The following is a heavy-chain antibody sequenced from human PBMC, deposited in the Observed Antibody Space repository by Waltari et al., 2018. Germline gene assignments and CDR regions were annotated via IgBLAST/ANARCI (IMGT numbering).Heavy chain of an antibody. CDR1: GFTFSSYS. J-gene: IGHJ6*02. D-gene: IGHD4-4*01. CDR3: ARVQMTTVTTYGMDV. Sequence: EVQLVESGGGLVKPGGSLRLSCAASGFTFSSYSMNWVRQAPGKGLEWVSSISSSSSYIYYADSVKSRFTSARDNAKNSLYLQMNSLRAEDTAVYYWARVQMTTVTTYGMDVWGQGTTVTVSS. CDR2: ISSSSSYI. V-gene: IGHV3-21*01.